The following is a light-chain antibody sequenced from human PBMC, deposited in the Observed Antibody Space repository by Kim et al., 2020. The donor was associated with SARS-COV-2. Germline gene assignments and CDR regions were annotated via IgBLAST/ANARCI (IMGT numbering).Light chain of an antibody. J-gene: IGLJ3*02. CDR2: TTS. CDR3: LLYYGGVWV. V-gene: IGLV7-43*01. CDR1: TGAVTSGYY. Sequence: PVGTVTLHCASNTGAVTSGYYPNWFQLKPGQAPRSMIHTTSGRHSWTPARFSGSLLGGKAALTLSGVQPEDEAEYYCLLYYGGVWVFGGGTQLTVL.